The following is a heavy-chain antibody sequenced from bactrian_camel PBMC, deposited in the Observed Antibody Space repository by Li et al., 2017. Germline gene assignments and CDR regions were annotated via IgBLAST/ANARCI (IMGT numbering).Heavy chain of an antibody. CDR3: VRGTLTYSLQTFGY. Sequence: HVQLVESGGALVQPGGSPRLSCAASGFTYDSYWIYWVRQAPGKGLEWVSTISTSVSNADYADSVKGRFAISRDNAKNTVYLQMNSLKPGDTAVYYCVRGTLTYSLQTFGYWGQGTQVTVS. CDR1: GFTYDSYW. J-gene: IGHJ6*01. D-gene: IGHD2*01. CDR2: ISTSVSNA. V-gene: IGHV3S1*01.